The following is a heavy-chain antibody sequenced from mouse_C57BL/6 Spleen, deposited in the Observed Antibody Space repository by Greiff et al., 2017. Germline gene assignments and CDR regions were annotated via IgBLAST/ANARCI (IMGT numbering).Heavy chain of an antibody. CDR2: IYPSDSET. CDR3: ARLGWDGFAY. V-gene: IGHV1-61*01. D-gene: IGHD4-1*01. J-gene: IGHJ2*01. Sequence: QVQLQQPGAELVRPGSSVKLSCKASGYTFTSYWMDWVKQRPGQGLEWIGNIYPSDSETHYNQKFKDKATLTVDKSSSTAYMQLSSLTSEDSAVYYCARLGWDGFAYWGQGTTLTVSS. CDR1: GYTFTSYW.